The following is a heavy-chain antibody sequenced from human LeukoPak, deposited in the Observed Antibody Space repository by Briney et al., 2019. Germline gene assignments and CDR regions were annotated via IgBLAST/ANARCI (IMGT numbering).Heavy chain of an antibody. J-gene: IGHJ6*03. CDR1: GYTFNSYY. V-gene: IGHV1-46*02. CDR3: VRSSGSYSSLFYMHV. CDR2: INPTGDPT. Sequence: ASVKVSCKTSGYTFNSYYMHWVRQAPGQGLEWVGIINPTGDPTTYAQKFQGRVTMTSDMSTSTVYMELSSLRSEDTAVYYCVRSSGSYSSLFYMHVWGKGTTVTVSS. D-gene: IGHD3-22*01.